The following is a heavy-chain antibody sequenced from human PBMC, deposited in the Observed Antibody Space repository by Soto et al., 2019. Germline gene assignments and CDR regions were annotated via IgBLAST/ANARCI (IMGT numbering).Heavy chain of an antibody. CDR3: AKIRTMVRGVRIYYYGMDV. V-gene: IGHV1-24*01. D-gene: IGHD3-10*01. J-gene: IGHJ6*02. Sequence: QVQLVQSGAEVKKPGASVKVSCKVSGYTLTELSMHWVRQAPGKGLEWMGGFDPEDGETIYAQKFQGRVTMTEDTSTDTAYMELSSLRSEDTAVYYCAKIRTMVRGVRIYYYGMDVWGQGTTVTVSS. CDR1: GYTLTELS. CDR2: FDPEDGET.